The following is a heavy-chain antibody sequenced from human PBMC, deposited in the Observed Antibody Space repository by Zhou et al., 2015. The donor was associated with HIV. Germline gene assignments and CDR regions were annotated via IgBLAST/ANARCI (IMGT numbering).Heavy chain of an antibody. V-gene: IGHV3-30*03. D-gene: IGHD2-2*01. CDR3: ARAGCSTSCRQI. CDR2: ISYDGSNK. CDR1: GFTFSSYS. J-gene: IGHJ3*02. Sequence: VQLVESGGGLVQPGRSLRLSCVASGFTFSSYSMNWVRQAPGKGLEWVAIISYDGSNKYYSDSVKGRFTISRDNSKNTLYLQMNSLRAEDTAVYYCARAGCSTSCRQIWGQGTMVTVSS.